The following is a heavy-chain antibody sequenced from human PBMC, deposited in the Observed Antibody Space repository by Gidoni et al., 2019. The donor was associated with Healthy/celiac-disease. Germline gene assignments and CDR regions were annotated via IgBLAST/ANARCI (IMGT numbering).Heavy chain of an antibody. CDR2: ISAYNGNT. CDR3: ARDMGPNIVATSRVLGFDY. J-gene: IGHJ4*02. V-gene: IGHV1-18*01. Sequence: QVQLVQSGAEVKKPGASVKVSCKASGYTFTSYGISWVRQAPGQGLEWRGWISAYNGNTNYAQKLQGRVTMTTDTSTSTAYMELRSLRSDDTAVYYCARDMGPNIVATSRVLGFDYWGQGTLVTVSS. D-gene: IGHD5-12*01. CDR1: GYTFTSYG.